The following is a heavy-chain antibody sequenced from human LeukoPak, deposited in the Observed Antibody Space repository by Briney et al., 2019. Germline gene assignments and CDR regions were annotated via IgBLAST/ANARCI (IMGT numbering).Heavy chain of an antibody. Sequence: GGSLRLSCAASGFTFSSYSMNWVRQAPGKGLEWVSSISSSSSYIYYADSVKGRFTISRDNAKNSMYLQMDSLRAEDTAVYYCARDKSAGADTGSSFYYWGQGALVTVSS. D-gene: IGHD3-10*01. CDR1: GFTFSSYS. J-gene: IGHJ4*02. CDR3: ARDKSAGADTGSSFYY. CDR2: ISSSSSYI. V-gene: IGHV3-21*04.